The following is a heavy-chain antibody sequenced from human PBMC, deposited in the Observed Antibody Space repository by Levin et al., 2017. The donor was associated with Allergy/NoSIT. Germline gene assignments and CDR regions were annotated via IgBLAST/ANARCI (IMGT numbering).Heavy chain of an antibody. CDR2: INHSGST. CDR1: GGSFSGYY. D-gene: IGHD5-12*01. Sequence: SETLSLTCAVYGGSFSGYYWSWIRQPPGKGLEWIGEINHSGSTNYNPSLKSRVTISVDTSKNQFSLKLSSVTAADTAVYYCARHQRWLRHWYFDLWGRGTLVTVSS. V-gene: IGHV4-34*01. CDR3: ARHQRWLRHWYFDL. J-gene: IGHJ2*01.